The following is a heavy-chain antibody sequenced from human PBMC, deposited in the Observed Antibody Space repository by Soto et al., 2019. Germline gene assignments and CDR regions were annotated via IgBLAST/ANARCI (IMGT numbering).Heavy chain of an antibody. CDR2: IYPGDSRT. CDR1: EFSFTTYW. V-gene: IGHV5-51*01. CDR3: ARHAYDFWSGHPNPRYYYGMDV. D-gene: IGHD3-3*01. Sequence: PGESLKISCKGSEFSFTTYWIAWVRQMPGEGLKWMGIIYPGDSRTTYSPSFQGQVTISVDKSISTAYLQWSSLKATDTAMYYCARHAYDFWSGHPNPRYYYGMDVWGQGTTVTVSS. J-gene: IGHJ6*02.